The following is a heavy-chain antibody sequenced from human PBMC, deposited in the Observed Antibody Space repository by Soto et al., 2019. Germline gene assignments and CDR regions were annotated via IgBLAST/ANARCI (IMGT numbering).Heavy chain of an antibody. V-gene: IGHV4-39*01. J-gene: IGHJ4*02. Sequence: QLQLQESGPGLVKPSETLSLTCTVSGVSITNTSYYWGWIRQPPGKGLEWIGTIYFSGSTFYNPSLKSRLTISVDTSKNQFSLRLSSVTAADTVVYYCARHGSYWGQGTLVAVSS. CDR1: GVSITNTSYY. CDR3: ARHGSY. CDR2: IYFSGST.